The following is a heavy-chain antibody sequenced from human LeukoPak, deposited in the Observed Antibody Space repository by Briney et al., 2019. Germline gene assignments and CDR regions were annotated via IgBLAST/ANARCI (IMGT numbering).Heavy chain of an antibody. CDR1: GFTFDDYA. J-gene: IGHJ2*01. D-gene: IGHD5-24*01. CDR2: ISWNSGSI. Sequence: GGSLRLSCAASGFTFDDYAMHWVRQAPGKGLEWVSGISWNSGSIGYADSVKGRFTISRDNAKNSLYLQMNSLRAEDTALYYCAKGRWLQSSDHWYFDLWGRGTLVTVSS. CDR3: AKGRWLQSSDHWYFDL. V-gene: IGHV3-9*01.